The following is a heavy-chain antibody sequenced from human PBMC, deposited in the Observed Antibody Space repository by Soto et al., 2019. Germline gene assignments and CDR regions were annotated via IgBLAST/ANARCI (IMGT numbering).Heavy chain of an antibody. D-gene: IGHD3-10*01. V-gene: IGHV2-5*02. CDR1: GFSLSTSGVG. Sequence: QITLKESGPTLVKPTQTLTLTSTFSGFSLSTSGVGVGWIRQPPGKALEWLALIYWDDDKRYSPSLKSRLTITKDTTKNQVVLTTTNMDPVNTATYYCAHRRGRGFGESPRFDYWGQGTLVTVSS. CDR3: AHRRGRGFGESPRFDY. CDR2: IYWDDDK. J-gene: IGHJ4*02.